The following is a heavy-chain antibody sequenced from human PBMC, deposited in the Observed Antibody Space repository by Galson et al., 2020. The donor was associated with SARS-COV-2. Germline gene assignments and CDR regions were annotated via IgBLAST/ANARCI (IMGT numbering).Heavy chain of an antibody. D-gene: IGHD2-15*01. Sequence: GGSLRLSCAASGFTFDDYAMHWVRQAPGKGREWISGISLSGNSIAYADSVKGRFTISRDNGKNSLYLQMNGLRAEDTALYYCVKDIGERYCGGGNCSIYWGQGTLVTVSS. V-gene: IGHV3-9*01. CDR1: GFTFDDYA. J-gene: IGHJ4*02. CDR2: ISLSGNSI. CDR3: VKDIGERYCGGGNCSIY.